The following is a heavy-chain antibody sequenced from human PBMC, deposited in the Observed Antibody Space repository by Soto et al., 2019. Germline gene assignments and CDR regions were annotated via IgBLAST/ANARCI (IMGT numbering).Heavy chain of an antibody. CDR3: ARGYHYYDSSGYDKWDAFDI. V-gene: IGHV3-7*04. J-gene: IGHJ3*02. CDR2: IKQDGSEK. CDR1: GFTFSSYW. Sequence: GGSLRLSCAASGFTFSSYWMTWVRQAPGKGLEWVANIKQDGSEKYYMDSVKGRFTISRDNAKNSLYLQMNSLRAEDTAVYYCARGYHYYDSSGYDKWDAFDIWGQGTMVTVSS. D-gene: IGHD3-22*01.